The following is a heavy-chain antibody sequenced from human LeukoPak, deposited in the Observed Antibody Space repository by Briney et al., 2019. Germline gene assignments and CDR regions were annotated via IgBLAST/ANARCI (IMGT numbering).Heavy chain of an antibody. D-gene: IGHD5-24*01. CDR3: AKSMASDAY. V-gene: IGHV3-30*18. Sequence: GGSLRLSCAASGFTFNSYGMHWVRQAPGKGLEWVAVISYDGSNKYYADFVKGRFTISRDNSKNTLSLQMNGLIPEDTAVYYCAKSMASDAYWGQGTLVTVSS. J-gene: IGHJ4*02. CDR1: GFTFNSYG. CDR2: ISYDGSNK.